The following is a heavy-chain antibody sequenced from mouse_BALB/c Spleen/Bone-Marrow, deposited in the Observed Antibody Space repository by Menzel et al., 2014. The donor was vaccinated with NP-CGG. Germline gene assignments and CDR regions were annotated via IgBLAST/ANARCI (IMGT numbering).Heavy chain of an antibody. CDR2: ISGDGRYT. D-gene: IGHD1-1*01. CDR1: GFSFTNYG. CDR3: ARHGFYDQTEVYFDF. J-gene: IGHJ3*01. V-gene: IGHV5-9-2*01. Sequence: EVQGVESGGGLVKSGGSLKLSCATSGFSFTNYGMCWVRQPPGKGLEWVAIISGDGRYTSYSDSVKGRFSISRDNSKNSLYLQLNGLRAEDTAIYYCARHGFYDQTEVYFDFWGQGTLVTVSS.